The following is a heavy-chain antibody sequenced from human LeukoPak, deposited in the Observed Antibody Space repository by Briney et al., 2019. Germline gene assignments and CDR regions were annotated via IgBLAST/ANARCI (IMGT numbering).Heavy chain of an antibody. V-gene: IGHV1-2*02. CDR1: GYTFTDYY. D-gene: IGHD3-22*01. CDR3: ARDTSGYYHNDY. CDR2: INPNSGGT. Sequence: ASVKVSCKASGYTFTDYYINWVRQAPGQGLEWMGWINPNSGGTNYAQKFQGRVTMTRDTSTSTVYMELSRLKSDDTAVYYCARDTSGYYHNDYWGQGTLVTVSS. J-gene: IGHJ4*02.